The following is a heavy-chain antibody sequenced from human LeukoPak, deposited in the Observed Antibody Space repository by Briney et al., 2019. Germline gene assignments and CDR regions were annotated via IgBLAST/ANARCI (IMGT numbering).Heavy chain of an antibody. CDR3: ARVGASTGAFDI. Sequence: GGSLRLSCAASGFTFSSYWMSWVRQAPGKGLVWVSRINSDGSTTSYADSVKGRFTISRDNAKNTLYLQMNSLRAEDTAVYYCARVGASTGAFDIWGQGTMVTVSS. J-gene: IGHJ3*02. D-gene: IGHD1-26*01. CDR1: GFTFSSYW. CDR2: INSDGSTT. V-gene: IGHV3-74*01.